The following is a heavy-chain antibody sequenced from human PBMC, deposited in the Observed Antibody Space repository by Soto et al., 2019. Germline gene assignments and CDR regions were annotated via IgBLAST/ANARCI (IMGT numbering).Heavy chain of an antibody. CDR3: VRDLPYAAPFFDL. D-gene: IGHD2-2*01. CDR2: ISTSNGHT. J-gene: IGHJ4*02. V-gene: IGHV1-18*01. CDR1: GYAFNTYG. Sequence: QVQLIQSGAEVKRPGASLKVSCMASGYAFNTYGVSWVRQAPGQGLEWVGWISTSNGHTNFAQNCQGRVTLNTDTSTSTAYMELRSLTSDDTAVYYCVRDLPYAAPFFDLWGQGTLVTGSS.